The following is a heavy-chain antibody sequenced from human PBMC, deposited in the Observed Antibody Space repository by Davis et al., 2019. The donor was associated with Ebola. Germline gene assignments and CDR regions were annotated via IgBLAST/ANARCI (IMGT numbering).Heavy chain of an antibody. Sequence: GESLKISCAASGFTFRSYDMHWVRQATGKGLEWVSAIGAAGDTYYPVSVKGRFTTSRENAKNSLYLQMNSLRAEDTAVYYCARAGFGSTWFDCWGQGILVTVSS. CDR1: GFTFRSYD. J-gene: IGHJ5*01. V-gene: IGHV3-13*01. D-gene: IGHD6-13*01. CDR3: ARAGFGSTWFDC. CDR2: IGAAGDT.